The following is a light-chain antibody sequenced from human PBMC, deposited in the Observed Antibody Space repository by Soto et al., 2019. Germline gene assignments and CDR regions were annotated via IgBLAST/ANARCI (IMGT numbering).Light chain of an antibody. CDR2: GAS. V-gene: IGKV3-20*01. CDR3: QQYRMSPNT. Sequence: VVLTQSTATLSVSPGERAALSCRASQSVSTNLAWYQLRPGQAPRLLIYGASTRATGIPDRFSGSGSGTDFSLTIRGLKPEDFAVYYCQQYRMSPNTFGQGTRLEIK. J-gene: IGKJ5*01. CDR1: QSVSTN.